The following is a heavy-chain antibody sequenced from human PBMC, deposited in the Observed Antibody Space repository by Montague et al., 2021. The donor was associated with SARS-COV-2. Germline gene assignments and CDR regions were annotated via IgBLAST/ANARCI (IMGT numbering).Heavy chain of an antibody. CDR1: GDSVSSNIAT. CDR3: ARAYCGGDCYFYWYFDL. J-gene: IGHJ2*01. V-gene: IGHV6-1*01. CDR2: TYYRSKWYN. Sequence: CAISGDSVSSNIATWNWIRQSPSRGLEWLGRTYYRSKWYNDYAVSVKSRVIINPDTSHNRIPLQLNSVTPEDTAVYYCARAYCGGDCYFYWYFDLWGRGTLVTVSS. D-gene: IGHD2-21*02.